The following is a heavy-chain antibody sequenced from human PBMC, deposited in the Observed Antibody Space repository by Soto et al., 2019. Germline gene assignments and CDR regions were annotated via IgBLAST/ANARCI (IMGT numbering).Heavy chain of an antibody. J-gene: IGHJ6*02. Sequence: QEQLVESGGGVVQPGRSLRLSCAASGFSFPSYGMHWVRQAPGKGLEWVAVIWYDGSNKHYADSVKGRFSISRDNSKKTQYMQVNTRGSGDTAVYYCAREDGDYPRGYGRDVWGQGTTVTVS. CDR3: AREDGDYPRGYGRDV. V-gene: IGHV3-33*01. D-gene: IGHD4-17*01. CDR2: IWYDGSNK. CDR1: GFSFPSYG.